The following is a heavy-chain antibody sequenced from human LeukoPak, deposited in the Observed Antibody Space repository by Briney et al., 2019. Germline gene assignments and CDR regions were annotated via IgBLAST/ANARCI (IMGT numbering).Heavy chain of an antibody. CDR3: ARGRYSGSYLLDY. J-gene: IGHJ4*02. Sequence: GGSLRLSCAASGFTFSSYSMSWVRQAPGKGLGWVSSISSSSTYRYYAASVRGRFTISRDNAKNSLYLQMNSLRAEDTALYYCARGRYSGSYLLDYWGQGTLVTVSS. CDR1: GFTFSSYS. V-gene: IGHV3-21*01. CDR2: ISSSSTYR. D-gene: IGHD1-26*01.